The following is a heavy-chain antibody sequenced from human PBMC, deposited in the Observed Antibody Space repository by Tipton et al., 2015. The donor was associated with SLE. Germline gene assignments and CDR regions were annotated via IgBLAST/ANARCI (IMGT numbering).Heavy chain of an antibody. CDR1: GFTLDDYA. V-gene: IGHV3-9*01. CDR3: ARSYYYYYMDV. CDR2: ITWDSASI. Sequence: SLRLSCAASGFTLDDYAMHWVRQAPGKGLGWVSGITWDSASIAYADSVKGRFTISRDNAKNSLYLQMNSLRPEDTAFYYCARSYYYYYMDVWGKGTTVTVSS. J-gene: IGHJ6*03.